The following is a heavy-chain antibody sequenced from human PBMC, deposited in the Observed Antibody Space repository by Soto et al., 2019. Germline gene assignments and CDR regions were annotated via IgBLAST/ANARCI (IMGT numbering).Heavy chain of an antibody. CDR1: GGNFSSNG. V-gene: IGHV1-69*01. Sequence: QVQLVQSGAEVKKPGSSVKVSCKAPGGNFSSNGIRWVRQAPGQGLELMGGIIPTFGTTNYAHKIRGRVTITADESTGTAYMELSSLRSDYTAGYYCAVASDSTWYNWLDPWGQGTLVTVSS. CDR3: AVASDSTWYNWLDP. CDR2: IIPTFGTT. J-gene: IGHJ5*02. D-gene: IGHD2-15*01.